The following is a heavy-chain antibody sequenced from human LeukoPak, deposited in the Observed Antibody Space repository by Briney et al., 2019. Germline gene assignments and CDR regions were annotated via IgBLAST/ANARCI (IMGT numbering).Heavy chain of an antibody. D-gene: IGHD3-22*01. V-gene: IGHV3-23*01. J-gene: IGHJ4*02. CDR3: AKDRPNYYGSNGHYYKLNGDC. CDR1: GFTFSSYW. Sequence: PGGSLRLSCAASGFTFSSYWMSWVRQAPGKGLEWVSSITSSGAATYYADSVKGRFTISRDNSDNTLYLQMNSLRAEDTAVYYCAKDRPNYYGSNGHYYKLNGDCWGQGALVTVSS. CDR2: ITSSGAAT.